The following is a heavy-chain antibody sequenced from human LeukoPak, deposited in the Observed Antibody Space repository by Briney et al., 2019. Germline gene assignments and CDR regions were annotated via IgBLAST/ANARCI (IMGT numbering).Heavy chain of an antibody. V-gene: IGHV3-23*01. CDR3: AKAGPYYFDY. J-gene: IGHJ4*02. CDR2: ISPTGGAT. CDR1: GFTFSTYS. Sequence: GGSLRLSCAASGFTFSTYSMSWVRQAPGQGLEWVSGISPTGGATYYADSVKGRFTISRDNSKNTLFLQMNSLRAEDTAVYYCAKAGPYYFDYWGQGTLVTVSS.